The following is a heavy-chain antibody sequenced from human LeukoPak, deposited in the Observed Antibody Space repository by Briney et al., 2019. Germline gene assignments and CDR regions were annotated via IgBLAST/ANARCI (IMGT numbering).Heavy chain of an antibody. D-gene: IGHD6-6*01. CDR2: INPNSGGT. CDR3: ARDLGWSSSH. CDR1: GYTFTGYY. J-gene: IGHJ4*02. V-gene: IGHV1-2*02. Sequence: ASVKVSCKASGYTFTGYYMHWVRQAPGQGLEWMGWINPNSGGTNYAQKFQGRVTTTRDTSINTAYMELSGLRSDDTAVYYCARDLGWSSSHWGQGTLVTVSS.